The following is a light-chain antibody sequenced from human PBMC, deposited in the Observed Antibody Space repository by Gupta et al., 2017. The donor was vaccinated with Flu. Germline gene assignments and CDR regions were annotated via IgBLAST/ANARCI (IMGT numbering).Light chain of an antibody. CDR3: KQVKRHPLT. V-gene: IGKV1-9*01. CDR2: AAS. J-gene: IGKJ4*01. CDR1: QAISSY. Sequence: DIQLTQSPSFLSASVGDRVTITCRASQAISSYLAWYQLKPGKAPKVLIYAASTLHSGVPSRFSGSGSGTDFTLKISRVEAEDVAIYYCKQVKRHPLTFGEGTKVEIK.